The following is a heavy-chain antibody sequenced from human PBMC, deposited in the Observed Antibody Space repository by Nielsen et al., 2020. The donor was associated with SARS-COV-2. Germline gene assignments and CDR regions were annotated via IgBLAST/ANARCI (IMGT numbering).Heavy chain of an antibody. J-gene: IGHJ4*02. CDR3: ARGHFRLAY. Sequence: SETLSLTCGVYGGALTGYYWNWIRQPPGKGLEWIGEINHRGATYYNPSLNSRVTISLDTSKDQFSLKLGSVTAADTAVYYCARGHFRLAYWGQGTLVTVSS. CDR2: INHRGAT. V-gene: IGHV4-34*01. D-gene: IGHD3/OR15-3a*01. CDR1: GGALTGYY.